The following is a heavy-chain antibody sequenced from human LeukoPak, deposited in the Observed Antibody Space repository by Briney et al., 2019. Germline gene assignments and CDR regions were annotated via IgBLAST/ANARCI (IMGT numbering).Heavy chain of an antibody. CDR3: ARELVSLGTGYFDL. CDR1: GFTFGTYG. Sequence: GGSLRLSCEASGFTFGTYGMTWVRQPPGKGPEWVSGITGSSTWTYYADSVRGRFTISRDNSKNTLHLQMNNLTADDTAIYYCARELVSLGTGYFDLWGRGTLVTVSS. D-gene: IGHD7-27*01. CDR2: ITGSSTWT. J-gene: IGHJ2*01. V-gene: IGHV3-23*01.